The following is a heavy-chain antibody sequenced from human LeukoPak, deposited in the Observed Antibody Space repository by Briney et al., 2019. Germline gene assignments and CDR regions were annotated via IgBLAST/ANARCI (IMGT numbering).Heavy chain of an antibody. CDR1: GFSFSSYA. J-gene: IGHJ4*02. CDR3: ANSAAVGTFY. Sequence: GGSLRLSCAASGFSFSSYAMSWVRQAPGKGLEWVSAISGSGGTSTYYADSVKGRFTISRDNSKNTLYLQMNSLRAEDTAVYYCANSAAVGTFYWGQGTLVTASS. CDR2: ISGSGGTST. V-gene: IGHV3-23*01. D-gene: IGHD6-13*01.